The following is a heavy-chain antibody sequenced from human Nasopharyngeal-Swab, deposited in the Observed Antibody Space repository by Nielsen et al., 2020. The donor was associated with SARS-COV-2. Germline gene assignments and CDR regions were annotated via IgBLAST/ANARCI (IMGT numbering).Heavy chain of an antibody. CDR2: NIPILGTA. J-gene: IGHJ3*02. D-gene: IGHD1-26*01. Sequence: ARQAPGQGLEWMGGNIPILGTANDAQKFQGRVTITADKSTSTAYMELSSLRSEDTAVYYCARVGSRGGNAFDIWGQGTMVTVSS. V-gene: IGHV1-69*06. CDR3: ARVGSRGGNAFDI.